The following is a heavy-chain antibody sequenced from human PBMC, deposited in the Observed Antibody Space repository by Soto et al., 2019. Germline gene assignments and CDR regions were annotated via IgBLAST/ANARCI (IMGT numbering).Heavy chain of an antibody. CDR1: GYSFTSYW. D-gene: IGHD6-19*01. CDR2: IYPGDSDT. V-gene: IGHV5-51*01. J-gene: IGHJ3*02. CDR3: ARHRGIAVAGTTESGFGI. Sequence: GESLKISCKGSGYSFTSYWIGWVRQMPGKGLEWMGIIYPGDSDTRYSPSFQGQVTISADKSISTAYLQWSSLKASDTAMYYCARHRGIAVAGTTESGFGIWGQGTMVTVSS.